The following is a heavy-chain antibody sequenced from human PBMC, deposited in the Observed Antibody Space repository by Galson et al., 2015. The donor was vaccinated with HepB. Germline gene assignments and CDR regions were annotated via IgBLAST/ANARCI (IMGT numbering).Heavy chain of an antibody. CDR3: ARGLWNNGN. Sequence: SLRLSCAASGFSFASYWMTWVRQAPGKGLEWVANIKQDGSEKSYVDSVKGRFTISRDNAKNSLYLQMNSLRAEDAAVYYCARGLWNNGNWGQGALVTVSS. J-gene: IGHJ4*02. D-gene: IGHD1/OR15-1a*01. V-gene: IGHV3-7*05. CDR1: GFSFASYW. CDR2: IKQDGSEK.